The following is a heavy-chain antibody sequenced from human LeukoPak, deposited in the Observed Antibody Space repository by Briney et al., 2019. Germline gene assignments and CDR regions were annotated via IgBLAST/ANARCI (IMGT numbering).Heavy chain of an antibody. CDR1: GYSFTSYW. J-gene: IGHJ5*02. V-gene: IGHV5-51*01. CDR3: XXXLYSSSINWFDP. Sequence: GESLKISCKGSGYSFTSYWIGWVRQMPGKGLEWMGIIYPGDSDTRYSPSFQGQVTISADKSISTAYLQWSSLKASDTAMYYXXXXLYSSSINWFDPWGQGTLVTVSS. CDR2: IYPGDSDT. D-gene: IGHD6-13*01.